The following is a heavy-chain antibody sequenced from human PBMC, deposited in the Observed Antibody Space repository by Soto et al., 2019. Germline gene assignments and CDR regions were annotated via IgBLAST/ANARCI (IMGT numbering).Heavy chain of an antibody. D-gene: IGHD3-22*01. CDR2: ISSSSSTI. Sequence: GGSLRLCCAASGFTFSSYSMNWVRQAPGKGLEWVSYISSSSSTIYYADSVKGRFTISRDNAKNSLYLQMNSLRDEDTAVYYCASAPLYDTSWPLDYWGQGTLVTVSS. CDR3: ASAPLYDTSWPLDY. J-gene: IGHJ4*02. V-gene: IGHV3-48*02. CDR1: GFTFSSYS.